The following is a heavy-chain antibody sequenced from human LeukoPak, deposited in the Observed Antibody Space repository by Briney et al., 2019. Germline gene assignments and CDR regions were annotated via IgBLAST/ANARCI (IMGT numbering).Heavy chain of an antibody. J-gene: IGHJ4*02. V-gene: IGHV4-38-2*02. D-gene: IGHD3-10*01. Sequence: SETLSLTCSVSGYSISSGYYWGWIRQPPGKGLEWIGNIYHSGSTYYNPSLKSRVTISVDKSKNQFSLNLSSVTATDTAVYYCAREAYGYFRHWGQGALVTVSS. CDR1: GYSISSGYY. CDR3: AREAYGYFRH. CDR2: IYHSGST.